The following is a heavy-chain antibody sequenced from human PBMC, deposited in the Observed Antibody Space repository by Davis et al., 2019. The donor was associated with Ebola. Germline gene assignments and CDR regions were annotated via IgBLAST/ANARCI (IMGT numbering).Heavy chain of an antibody. CDR3: ARGSRNVDV. Sequence: PGGSLRISCAASGFTFRSYWMSWVRQAPGKGLEWVAKIKEDGSEKLEVDSVKGRFTISRDNAKDSLYLQMNSLRAEDTAVYYCARGSRNVDVWGQGTTVTVSS. J-gene: IGHJ6*02. CDR1: GFTFRSYW. CDR2: IKEDGSEK. V-gene: IGHV3-7*03.